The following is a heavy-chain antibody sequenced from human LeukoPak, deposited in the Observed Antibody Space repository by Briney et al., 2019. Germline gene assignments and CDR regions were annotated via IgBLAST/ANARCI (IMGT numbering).Heavy chain of an antibody. CDR3: ARDPGQGPTVTYYFDY. CDR1: GFTFSSYG. Sequence: GGSLRLSCAASGFTFSSYGMHWVRQAPGKGLEWVAFIRYDGSNKYYADSVKGRFTISRDNSKNTLYLPMNSLRAEDTAVYYCARDPGQGPTVTYYFDYWGQGTLVTVSS. J-gene: IGHJ4*02. D-gene: IGHD4-17*01. V-gene: IGHV3-30*02. CDR2: IRYDGSNK.